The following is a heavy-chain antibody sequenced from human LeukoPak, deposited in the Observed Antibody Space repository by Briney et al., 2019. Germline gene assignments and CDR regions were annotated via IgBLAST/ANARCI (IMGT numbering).Heavy chain of an antibody. J-gene: IGHJ5*02. CDR1: GYTFTGYY. CDR2: INPNSGGT. V-gene: IGHV1-2*02. Sequence: ASVKVSCKASGYTFTGYYMHWVRQAPGQGLEWMGWINPNSGGTNYAQKFQGRVTMTRDTSISTAYMELSRLRSDDTAVYYCARHIVGALGWFDPWGQGTLVTVSS. D-gene: IGHD1-26*01. CDR3: ARHIVGALGWFDP.